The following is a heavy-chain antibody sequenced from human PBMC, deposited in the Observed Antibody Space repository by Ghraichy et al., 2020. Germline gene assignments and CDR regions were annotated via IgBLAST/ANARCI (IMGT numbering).Heavy chain of an antibody. V-gene: IGHV1-2*02. CDR3: AREGVEVPTGWYFDL. J-gene: IGHJ2*01. CDR1: GYTFTGYY. Sequence: ASVKVSCKASGYTFTGYYIHWVRQAPGQGLEWMGWINPNSGVINYAQKFRGRVTMTRDTSISTAYMELSSLRSDDTAVYYCAREGVEVPTGWYFDLWGRGTLVTVSS. CDR2: INPNSGVI. D-gene: IGHD3-10*01.